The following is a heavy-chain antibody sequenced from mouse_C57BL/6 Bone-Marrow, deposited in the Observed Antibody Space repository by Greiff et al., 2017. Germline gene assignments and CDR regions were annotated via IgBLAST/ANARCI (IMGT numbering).Heavy chain of an antibody. D-gene: IGHD1-1*01. CDR2: IYPRSGNT. Sequence: QVQLKESGAELARPGASVKLSCKASGYTFTSYGISWVKQRTGQGLEWIGEIYPRSGNTYYNEKFKGKATLTADKSSSTAYMELRSLTSEDSAVYFCARSYYYGKDYWGQGTTLTVSS. CDR3: ARSYYYGKDY. CDR1: GYTFTSYG. V-gene: IGHV1-81*01. J-gene: IGHJ2*01.